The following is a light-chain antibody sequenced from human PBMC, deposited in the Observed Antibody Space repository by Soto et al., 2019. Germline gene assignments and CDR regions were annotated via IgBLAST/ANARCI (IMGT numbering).Light chain of an antibody. CDR1: QSVSSSY. CDR3: QQYGSSPWT. V-gene: IGKV3-20*01. J-gene: IGKJ1*01. Sequence: FSVSAGTLSISPGERATLSCRASQSVSSSYLAWYQQKPGQAPRLLIYGASSRATGIPDRFSGSGSGTDFTLTISRLEPEDFAVYYCQQYGSSPWTFGQGTKVDIK. CDR2: GAS.